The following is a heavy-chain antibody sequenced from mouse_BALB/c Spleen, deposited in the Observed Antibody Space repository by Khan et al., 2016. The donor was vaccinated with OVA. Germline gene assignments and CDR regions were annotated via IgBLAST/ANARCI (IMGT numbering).Heavy chain of an antibody. V-gene: IGHV5-6*01. J-gene: IGHJ3*01. Sequence: EVELVESGGDLVKPGGSLKLSCAASGFTFSSYSMSWVRQTPDKRLEWVASISNGGDYTNYTDSVKGRFTISRANAKNTLYLQLSDLKSADTAMYYCAGRLTGSFAYWGQGTLVTVSA. CDR1: GFTFSSYS. CDR2: ISNGGDYT. CDR3: AGRLTGSFAY.